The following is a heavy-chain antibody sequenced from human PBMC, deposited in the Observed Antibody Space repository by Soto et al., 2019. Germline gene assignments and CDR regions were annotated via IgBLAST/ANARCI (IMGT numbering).Heavy chain of an antibody. V-gene: IGHV4-39*01. CDR3: ASEVSGTDGMDV. CDR1: GDSSVSSSSYY. J-gene: IGHJ6*02. D-gene: IGHD6-19*01. Sequence: KASETLSLTCTVSGDSSVSSSSYYWGWIRQPPGKGLEWIGSIYYTGNTFYSPSFRSRLTISVDTSKSQFSLKLRSVTAADTATYYCASEVSGTDGMDVWGQGTTVTVSS. CDR2: IYYTGNT.